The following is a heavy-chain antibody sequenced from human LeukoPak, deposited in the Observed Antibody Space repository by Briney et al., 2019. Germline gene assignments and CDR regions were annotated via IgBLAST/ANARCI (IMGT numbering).Heavy chain of an antibody. CDR3: ARDGQYYDSSGHFDY. CDR2: ISYDGSNK. Sequence: NPGRSLRLSCAASGFTFSSYAMPWVRQAPGKGLEWVAVISYDGSNKYYADSVKGRFTISRDNSKNTLYLQMNSLRAEDTAVYYCARDGQYYDSSGHFDYWGQGTLVTVSS. D-gene: IGHD3-22*01. CDR1: GFTFSSYA. V-gene: IGHV3-30-3*01. J-gene: IGHJ4*02.